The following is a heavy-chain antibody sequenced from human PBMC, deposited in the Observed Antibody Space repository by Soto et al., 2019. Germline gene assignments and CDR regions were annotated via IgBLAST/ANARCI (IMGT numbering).Heavy chain of an antibody. J-gene: IGHJ4*02. CDR3: ARGSKAYYYDSSGYPI. V-gene: IGHV3-33*01. CDR1: GFTFSSYG. D-gene: IGHD3-22*01. CDR2: IWYDGSNK. Sequence: PGGSLRLSCAASGFTFSSYGMHWVRQAPGKGLEWVAVIWYDGSNKYYADSVKGRFTISRDNSKNTLYLQMNSLRAEDTAVYYCARGSKAYYYDSSGYPIWGQGTLVTVSS.